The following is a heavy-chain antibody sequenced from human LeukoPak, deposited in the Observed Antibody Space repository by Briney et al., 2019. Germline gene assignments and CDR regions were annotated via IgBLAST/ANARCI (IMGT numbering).Heavy chain of an antibody. D-gene: IGHD3-10*01. CDR3: ARDEVMVRDAFDI. J-gene: IGHJ3*02. Sequence: PSETLSLTCPVSGGSISSYYWSWLRQPAGKGLEWIGRIYTSGSTNYNPSLKSRVTMSVDTSKNQFSLKLSSVTAADTAVYYCARDEVMVRDAFDIWGQGTMVTVSS. CDR2: IYTSGST. CDR1: GGSISSYY. V-gene: IGHV4-4*07.